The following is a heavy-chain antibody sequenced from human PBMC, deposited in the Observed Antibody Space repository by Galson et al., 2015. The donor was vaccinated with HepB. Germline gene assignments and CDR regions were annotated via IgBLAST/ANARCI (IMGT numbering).Heavy chain of an antibody. Sequence: SLRLSCAASGFTFSSYGMHWVRQAPGKGLEWVAVIWYDGSNKYYADSVKGRFTISRDNSKNTLYLQMNSLRAEDTAVYYCASGPARYRPYYFDYWGQGTLVTVSS. V-gene: IGHV3-33*01. J-gene: IGHJ4*02. CDR1: GFTFSSYG. D-gene: IGHD1-1*01. CDR3: ASGPARYRPYYFDY. CDR2: IWYDGSNK.